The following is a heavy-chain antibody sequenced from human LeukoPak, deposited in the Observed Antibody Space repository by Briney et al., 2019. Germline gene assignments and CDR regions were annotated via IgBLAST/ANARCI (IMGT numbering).Heavy chain of an antibody. V-gene: IGHV3-53*01. CDR3: ARAAGGYYFDY. CDR2: IDSGDST. D-gene: IGHD2-15*01. CDR1: GFTVSSNY. J-gene: IGHJ4*02. Sequence: PGGSLRLSCAASGFTVSSNYMSWVRQAPGKGLEWVSVIDSGDSTYYADSVKGRFTISRDNSKNTLYLQMNSLRAEDTAVYYCARAAGGYYFDYWGQGTLVTVSS.